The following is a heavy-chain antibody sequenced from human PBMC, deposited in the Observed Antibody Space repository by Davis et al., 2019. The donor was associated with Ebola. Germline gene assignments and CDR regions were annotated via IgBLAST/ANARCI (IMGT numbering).Heavy chain of an antibody. D-gene: IGHD4-17*01. J-gene: IGHJ4*02. CDR1: GYTFTGNY. Sequence: ASVKVSCKASGYTFTGNYMHWVRQAPGQGLEWMGWINPNSGGTKYAQKFHGRVTMTRETSISTAYLELSSLRSDDTALYYCARGSPVTVTGFYYFEYWGQGTLVTVSS. CDR2: INPNSGGT. CDR3: ARGSPVTVTGFYYFEY. V-gene: IGHV1-2*02.